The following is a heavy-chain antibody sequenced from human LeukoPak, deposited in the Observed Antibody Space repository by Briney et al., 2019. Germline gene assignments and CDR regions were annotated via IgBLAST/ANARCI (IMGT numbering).Heavy chain of an antibody. D-gene: IGHD5-12*01. CDR2: IYPCDSDT. Sequence: GESLKISCKGSGYSFTSYWIGWVRQMPGKGLGWMGIIYPCDSDTRYSPSFQGQVNISADKSISTAYLQWSSLKASDTAMYYCARRATIHLVDAFDIWGQGTMVTVSS. CDR3: ARRATIHLVDAFDI. J-gene: IGHJ3*02. CDR1: GYSFTSYW. V-gene: IGHV5-51*01.